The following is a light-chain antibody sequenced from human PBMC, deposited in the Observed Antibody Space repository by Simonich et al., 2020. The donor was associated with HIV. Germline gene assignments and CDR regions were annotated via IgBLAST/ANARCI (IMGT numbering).Light chain of an antibody. V-gene: IGLV2-14*03. J-gene: IGLJ3*02. CDR2: DVS. CDR3: SSYKSSSTWV. CDR1: SSDVGGYNY. Sequence: QSALTQPASVSGSPGQSITISCTGTSSDVGGYNYVSWSQQHPGKAPKLMIYDVSNRPSGVSNRFSGSKSGNTASLTISGLQAEEEADYYCSSYKSSSTWVFGGGTKLTVL.